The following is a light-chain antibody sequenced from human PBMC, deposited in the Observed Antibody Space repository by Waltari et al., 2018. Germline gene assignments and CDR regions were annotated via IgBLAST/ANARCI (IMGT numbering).Light chain of an antibody. J-gene: IGKJ4*01. CDR2: WGS. CDR1: QSLLHRNGHNY. CDR3: IQALQTPLT. Sequence: DIVMTQSPLSLPVTPGEPASISCRSSQSLLHRNGHNYLDWYLQKPGQSPQLLIYWGSNRVSGVPDRFSGSGSGTDFTLKISRVEAEDVGVYYCIQALQTPLTFGGGTKVEIK. V-gene: IGKV2-28*01.